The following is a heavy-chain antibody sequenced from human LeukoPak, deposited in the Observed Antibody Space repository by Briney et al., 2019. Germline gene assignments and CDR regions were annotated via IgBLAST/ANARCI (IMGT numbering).Heavy chain of an antibody. CDR2: ISSSSSYI. Sequence: GGSMRLSCAASGFTFSSYSMNWVRQAAGKGLEWVSSISSSSSYIYYADSVKGRFTISRDNAKNSLYLQMNSLRAEDTAVYYCARDSMDGYYYYYGMDVWGQGTTVTVSS. D-gene: IGHD2-2*01. J-gene: IGHJ6*02. CDR3: ARDSMDGYYYYYGMDV. V-gene: IGHV3-21*01. CDR1: GFTFSSYS.